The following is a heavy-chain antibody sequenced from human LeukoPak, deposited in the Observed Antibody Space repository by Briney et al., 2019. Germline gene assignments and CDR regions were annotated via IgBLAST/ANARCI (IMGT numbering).Heavy chain of an antibody. Sequence: GGSLRLSCAASGFTFSSYAMSWVRQPPGKGLEWVSTISTSGGSTYYADSVKGRFTISRDNSKNTLYLQMNSLRAEDTAVYYCAKHDYGVYKANDYWGQGTLVTVSS. V-gene: IGHV3-23*01. CDR1: GFTFSSYA. CDR3: AKHDYGVYKANDY. CDR2: ISTSGGST. J-gene: IGHJ4*02. D-gene: IGHD4-17*01.